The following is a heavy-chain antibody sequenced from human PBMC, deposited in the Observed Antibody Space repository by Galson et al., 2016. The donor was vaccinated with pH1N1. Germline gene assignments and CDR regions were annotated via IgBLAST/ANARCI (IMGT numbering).Heavy chain of an antibody. CDR3: ATVNLGELSFYSYFYGMDD. Sequence: SVKVSCKASGDTFSSYGISWVRQAPGQGLEWMGAIIPIFETADYAQKFQGRVTITVDKPTTTAYLEVSSLRSGDTAVYCCATVNLGELSFYSYFYGMDDWGEGTTVTVAS. CDR1: GDTFSSYG. D-gene: IGHD3-16*02. V-gene: IGHV1-69*06. CDR2: IIPIFETA. J-gene: IGHJ6*04.